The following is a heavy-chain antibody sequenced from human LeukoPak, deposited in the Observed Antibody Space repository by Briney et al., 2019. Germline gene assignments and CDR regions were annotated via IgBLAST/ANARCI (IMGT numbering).Heavy chain of an antibody. V-gene: IGHV1-46*01. D-gene: IGHD4-17*01. CDR2: INPSGGST. CDR1: GYTFTSYY. J-gene: IGHJ4*02. CDR3: ARANKPYGDSPGY. Sequence: ASVKASCKASGYTFTSYYMHWVRQAPGQGLEWMGIINPSGGSTSYAQKFQGRVTMTRDMSTSTVYMELSSLRSEDTAVYYCARANKPYGDSPGYWGQGTLVTVSS.